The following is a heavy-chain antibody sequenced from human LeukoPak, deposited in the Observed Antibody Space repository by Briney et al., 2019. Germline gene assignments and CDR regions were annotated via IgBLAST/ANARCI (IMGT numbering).Heavy chain of an antibody. Sequence: GGSLRLSCAASGFTFNNYAMNWVRQAPGKGLEWVSSISGGGETTYYADSAKGRFTISRDNSQNTLYPQMNSLRAEDTAVYYCARGGDYDFWSGYYNYFDYWGQGTLVTVSS. J-gene: IGHJ4*02. CDR2: ISGGGETT. D-gene: IGHD3-3*01. CDR3: ARGGDYDFWSGYYNYFDY. V-gene: IGHV3-23*01. CDR1: GFTFNNYA.